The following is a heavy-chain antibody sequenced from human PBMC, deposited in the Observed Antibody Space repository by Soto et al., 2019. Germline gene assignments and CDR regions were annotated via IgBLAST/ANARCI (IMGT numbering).Heavy chain of an antibody. CDR1: GFTFSSYA. CDR3: ARVLGGMATVPFDY. Sequence: QVQLVESGGGVVQPGRSLRLSCAASGFTFSSYAMHWVRQAPGTGLEWVAVISYEGSNKYYADSVKARFTISRDNSKNTLYLQMNSLRTEDKAVYYCARVLGGMATVPFDYWGQGALVTVSS. V-gene: IGHV3-30-3*01. CDR2: ISYEGSNK. D-gene: IGHD4-4*01. J-gene: IGHJ4*02.